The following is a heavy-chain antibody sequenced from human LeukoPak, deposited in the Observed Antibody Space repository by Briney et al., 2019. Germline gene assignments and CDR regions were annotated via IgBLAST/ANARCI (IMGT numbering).Heavy chain of an antibody. CDR2: IYYSGST. D-gene: IGHD3-3*01. J-gene: IGHJ5*02. CDR3: ARVLLSNYDFWSGYSNWFDP. V-gene: IGHV4-61*01. Sequence: SETLSLTYTVSGGSISSGSYYWSWIRQPPGKGLEWIGYIYYSGSTNYNPSLKSRVTISVDTSKNQFSLKLSSVTAADTAVYYCARVLLSNYDFWSGYSNWFDPWGQGTLVTVSS. CDR1: GGSISSGSYY.